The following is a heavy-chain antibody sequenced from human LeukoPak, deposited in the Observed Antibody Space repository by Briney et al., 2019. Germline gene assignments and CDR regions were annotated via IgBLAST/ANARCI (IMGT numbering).Heavy chain of an antibody. V-gene: IGHV3-23*01. D-gene: IGHD2-8*01. Sequence: GGALRLSCAGSGFTFSSSAMSWVRQAPGKGLEWVSAISDTGATTYDADSVKGRFTISSDNYRRTLYLQMNSLRAEDTALYYCAKDTSIGRYCTNGVCSPFDYWGQGTLVTVSS. CDR3: AKDTSIGRYCTNGVCSPFDY. J-gene: IGHJ4*02. CDR2: ISDTGATT. CDR1: GFTFSSSA.